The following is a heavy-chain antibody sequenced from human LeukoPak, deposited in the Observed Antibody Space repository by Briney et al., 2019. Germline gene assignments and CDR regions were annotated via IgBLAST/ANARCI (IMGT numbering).Heavy chain of an antibody. V-gene: IGHV3-53*01. CDR3: AKEGQDYYDSSGYFPYYFDY. D-gene: IGHD3-22*01. Sequence: GGSLRLSCAASGFTVSSNYMNWVRQAPGKGLEWVSVIYSGGSTYYADSMKGRFTISRDNSKNTLYLQMNSLRAEDTAVYYCAKEGQDYYDSSGYFPYYFDYWGQGTLVTVSS. CDR1: GFTVSSNY. CDR2: IYSGGST. J-gene: IGHJ4*02.